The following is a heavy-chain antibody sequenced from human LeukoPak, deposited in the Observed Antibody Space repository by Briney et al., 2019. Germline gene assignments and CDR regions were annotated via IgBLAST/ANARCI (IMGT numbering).Heavy chain of an antibody. D-gene: IGHD3-10*01. V-gene: IGHV1-69*05. CDR2: SIPNFRTA. CDR3: ARAGRFSNYDYYYHMDV. Sequence: SVKVSCKASGGTFTSYAISWVRQAPGQGLQYLGGSIPNFRTAKYAQNFQDRVTITTDETTAYMELSSLTSEDTAVYYCARAGRFSNYDYYYHMDVWGKGTTVIVSS. J-gene: IGHJ6*03. CDR1: GGTFTSYA.